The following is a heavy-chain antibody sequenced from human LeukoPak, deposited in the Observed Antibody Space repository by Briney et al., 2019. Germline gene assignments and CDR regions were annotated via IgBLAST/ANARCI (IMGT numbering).Heavy chain of an antibody. J-gene: IGHJ1*01. CDR2: ISSSSSTI. Sequence: PGRSLRLSCAASGFTFSSYSMNWVRQAPGKGLEWVSYISSSSSTIYYADSVKGRFTISRDNSKNTLYLQMNSLRAEDTAVYYCAYSSSWYGYFQHWGQGTLVTVSS. CDR1: GFTFSSYS. CDR3: AYSSSWYGYFQH. V-gene: IGHV3-48*01. D-gene: IGHD6-13*01.